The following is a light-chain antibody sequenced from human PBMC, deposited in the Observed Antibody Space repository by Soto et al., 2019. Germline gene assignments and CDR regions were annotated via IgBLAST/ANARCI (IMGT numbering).Light chain of an antibody. CDR2: EVN. J-gene: IGLJ1*01. CDR3: FSFTPTGPHL. V-gene: IGLV2-14*01. Sequence: QSALTQPASLSGSPGQSITISCTGTSSDIGAYDYVSWFQQHPGKAPKLMISEVNSRPSGGCNRSSGSKSGNTAYRNISGLQFEDEADFFCFSFTPTGPHLFGTGTKVTLL. CDR1: SSDIGAYDY.